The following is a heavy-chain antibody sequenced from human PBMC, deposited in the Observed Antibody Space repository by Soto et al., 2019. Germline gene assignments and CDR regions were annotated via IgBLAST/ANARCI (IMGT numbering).Heavy chain of an antibody. D-gene: IGHD4-17*01. CDR2: VSSDGSHE. CDR1: GFTFSSYA. CDR3: AKDVNDPHNYGDYNVHY. J-gene: IGHJ4*02. Sequence: QVQLVESGGGVVQPGTSLRLSCAASGFTFSSYAMHWVRQAPGKGLEWVAVVSSDGSHEVYADFVEGRFTIARDNSKDALYLQMNSLRAEDTAVYYCAKDVNDPHNYGDYNVHYWGQGTLVTVSS. V-gene: IGHV3-30*18.